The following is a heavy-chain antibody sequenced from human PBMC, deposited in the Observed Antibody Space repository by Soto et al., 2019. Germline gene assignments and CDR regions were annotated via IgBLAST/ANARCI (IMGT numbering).Heavy chain of an antibody. D-gene: IGHD6-19*01. V-gene: IGHV4-31*03. J-gene: IGHJ4*02. Sequence: QVQLQESGPGLVKPSQTLSLTCTVSGGSISSGGYYWSWIRQHPGKGLEWIGYIYYSGSTYYNPSLKSRVTISVDTSKNQFSLKQSSVTAADTAVYYCARDPKGSGWYRLDYWGQGTLVTVSS. CDR2: IYYSGST. CDR1: GGSISSGGYY. CDR3: ARDPKGSGWYRLDY.